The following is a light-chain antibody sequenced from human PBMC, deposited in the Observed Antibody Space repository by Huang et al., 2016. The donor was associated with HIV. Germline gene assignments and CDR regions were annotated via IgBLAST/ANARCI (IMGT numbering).Light chain of an antibody. Sequence: EVVLTQSPATLSLSPGDRATLSFRASQSVGDSLAWYQQKPGQAPRLLFYDSPNRATGTPARFRAGGSGTDFTLTMDGLEPEDFAVYYCQQRSDWPRFTFGPGTKV. J-gene: IGKJ3*01. V-gene: IGKV3-11*01. CDR1: QSVGDS. CDR3: QQRSDWPRFT. CDR2: DSP.